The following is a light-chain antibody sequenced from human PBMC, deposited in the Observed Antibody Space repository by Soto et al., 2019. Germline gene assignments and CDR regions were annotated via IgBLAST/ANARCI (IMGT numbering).Light chain of an antibody. CDR3: QQSYSFPRT. CDR1: QSINTY. J-gene: IGKJ1*01. CDR2: AAS. Sequence: DIQMTQSPSSLSASVGDRVTITCRASQSINTYLNWYQQKPGKAPNLLIYAASSLRSGVPSRFSGSGSGSDFTLTISSLQPEDFATYYCQQSYSFPRTFGQGTKVEIE. V-gene: IGKV1-39*01.